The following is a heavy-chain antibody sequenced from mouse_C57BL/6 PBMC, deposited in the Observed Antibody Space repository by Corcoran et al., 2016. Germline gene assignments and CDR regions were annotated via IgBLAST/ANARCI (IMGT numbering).Heavy chain of an antibody. D-gene: IGHD1-1*01. Sequence: QIQLVQSGPELKKPGETVKISCKASGYTFTTYGMSWVKQAPGKGLKWMGWINTYSGVPTYADDFKGRFAFSLETSASTAYLQINNLKNEDTATYFCARHGSSRAWFAYWGRGTLVTVSA. CDR2: INTYSGVP. CDR3: ARHGSSRAWFAY. CDR1: GYTFTTYG. J-gene: IGHJ3*01. V-gene: IGHV9-3*01.